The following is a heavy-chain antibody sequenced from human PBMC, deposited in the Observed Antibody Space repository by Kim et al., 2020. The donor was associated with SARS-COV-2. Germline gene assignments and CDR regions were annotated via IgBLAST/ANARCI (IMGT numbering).Heavy chain of an antibody. CDR2: ISYDGSNK. D-gene: IGHD3-9*01. CDR1: GFTFSSYG. V-gene: IGHV3-30*18. CDR3: AKGEKFLYDILTGYYHDY. Sequence: GGSLRLSCAASGFTFSSYGMHWVRQAPGKGLEWVAVISYDGSNKYYADSVKGRFTISRDNSKNTLYLQMNSLRAEDTAVYYCAKGEKFLYDILTGYYHDYWGQGTLVTVSS. J-gene: IGHJ4*02.